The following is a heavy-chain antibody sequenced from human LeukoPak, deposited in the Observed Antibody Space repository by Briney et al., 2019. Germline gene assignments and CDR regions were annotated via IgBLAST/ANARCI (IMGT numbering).Heavy chain of an antibody. Sequence: ASVKVSCKASGYTFTSYGISWVRQAPGQGLEWMGWISAYNGNTNYAQKLQGRVTMTTDISTSTAYMELRSLRSDDTAVYYCAREDGGMYDSSGYYYRGQFDYWGQGTLVTVSS. J-gene: IGHJ4*02. CDR3: AREDGGMYDSSGYYYRGQFDY. CDR1: GYTFTSYG. D-gene: IGHD3-22*01. V-gene: IGHV1-18*01. CDR2: ISAYNGNT.